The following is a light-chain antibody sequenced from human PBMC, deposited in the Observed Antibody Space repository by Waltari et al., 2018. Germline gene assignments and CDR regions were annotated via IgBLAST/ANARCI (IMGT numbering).Light chain of an antibody. V-gene: IGLV4-69*01. Sequence: QLVLTQSPSVSASPGPPVHVTCPLTSGPIRNVIALPPQQPEKGPRYLMKVNSDGSHSKGDEIPDRFSGSSSGAERYLTIASVQPEDEADYYCQTGGHGTWVFGGGTKLTVL. J-gene: IGLJ3*02. CDR2: VNSDGSH. CDR1: SGPIRNV. CDR3: QTGGHGTWV.